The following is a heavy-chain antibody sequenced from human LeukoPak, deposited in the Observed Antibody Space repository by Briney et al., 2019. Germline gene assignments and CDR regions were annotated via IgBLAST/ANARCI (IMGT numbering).Heavy chain of an antibody. CDR3: ARVWVPLGKDYYYYYMDV. D-gene: IGHD3-10*01. CDR1: GVSISSSSYY. J-gene: IGHJ6*03. V-gene: IGHV4-39*01. Sequence: PSETLSLTCTVSGVSISSSSYYWGWIRQPPGKGLEWIGSIYYSGSTYYNPSLKSRVTISVDTSKNQFSLKLSSVTAADTAVYYCARVWVPLGKDYYYYYMDVWGKGTTVTVSS. CDR2: IYYSGST.